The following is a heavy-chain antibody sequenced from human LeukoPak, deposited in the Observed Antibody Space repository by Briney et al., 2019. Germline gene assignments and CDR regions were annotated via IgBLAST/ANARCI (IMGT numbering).Heavy chain of an antibody. CDR1: GYTFTSYY. V-gene: IGHV1-46*01. CDR3: ARDNSVGDNAWWFDP. CDR2: INPTGGST. Sequence: GASVKVSCKASGYTFTSYYMHWVRQAPGQGLEWMGLINPTGGSTGYAQKFQGRVTMTRDMSTSTDYMELSSLGSEDTAIYYRARDNSVGDNAWWFDPWGQGTLVTVSS. J-gene: IGHJ5*02. D-gene: IGHD1-26*01.